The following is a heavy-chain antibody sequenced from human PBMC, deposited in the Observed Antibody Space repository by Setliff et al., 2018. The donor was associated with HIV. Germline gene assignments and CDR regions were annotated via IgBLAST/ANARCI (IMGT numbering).Heavy chain of an antibody. V-gene: IGHV4-39*01. Sequence: PSETLSLTCTVSGGSISSSSYCWGWIRQPPGKGLEWIGSIYYSGSTYYNPSLKSRVTISVDTSKNRFSLKVRSVTAADTAVYYCARRTGVGATVDYWGQGTLVTVSS. CDR2: IYYSGST. CDR3: ARRTGVGATVDY. CDR1: GGSISSSSYC. D-gene: IGHD1-26*01. J-gene: IGHJ4*02.